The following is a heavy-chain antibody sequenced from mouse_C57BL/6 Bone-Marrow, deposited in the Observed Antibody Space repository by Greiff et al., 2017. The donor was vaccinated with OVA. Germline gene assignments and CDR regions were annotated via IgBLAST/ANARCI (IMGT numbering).Heavy chain of an antibody. Sequence: QVQLKQPGAELVKPGASVKLSCKASGYTFTSYWMHWVKQRPGQGLEWIGMIHPNSGSTNYNEKFKSKATLTVEKSYRTAYMQRRSLTSEDSAVYYCARSRILLPWGQGTLVTVSA. V-gene: IGHV1-64*01. J-gene: IGHJ3*02. CDR1: GYTFTSYW. CDR2: IHPNSGST. CDR3: ARSRILLP. D-gene: IGHD1-1*01.